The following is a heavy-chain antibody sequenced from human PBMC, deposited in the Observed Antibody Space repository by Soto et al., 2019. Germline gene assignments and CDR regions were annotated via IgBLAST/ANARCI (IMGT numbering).Heavy chain of an antibody. J-gene: IGHJ5*02. CDR2: MNPNSGNT. Sequence: QVQLVQSGAEVKKPGASVKVSCKASGYTFTSYDINWVRLATGQGLEWMGWMNPNSGNTAYAQKFQGRVTMTRNTTRSTAYMELSGLRSEDTRLYYCARLKQDYGVAWGQGALVTVSS. V-gene: IGHV1-8*01. D-gene: IGHD3-16*01. CDR1: GYTFTSYD. CDR3: ARLKQDYGVA.